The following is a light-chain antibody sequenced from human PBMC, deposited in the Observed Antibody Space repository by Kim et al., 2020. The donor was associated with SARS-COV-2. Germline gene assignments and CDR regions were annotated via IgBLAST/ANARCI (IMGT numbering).Light chain of an antibody. CDR3: NSRDGSGNRV. J-gene: IGLJ1*01. CDR2: GKN. CDR1: SLRSYS. V-gene: IGLV3-19*01. Sequence: VSLEQTVRIKCQGNSLRSYSSSWYQQKPGQSAVLVINGKNNRPSVIPDRFSGSSSGNTASLTISGAQAEDEADYYCNSRDGSGNRVFGTGTKVTVL.